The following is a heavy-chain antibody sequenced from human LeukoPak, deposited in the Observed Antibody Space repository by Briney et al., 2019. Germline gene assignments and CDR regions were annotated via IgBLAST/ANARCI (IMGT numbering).Heavy chain of an antibody. V-gene: IGHV1-2*02. Sequence: ASVKVSCKASGYSFTGYYIHWVRQAPGQGLEWMGWINPNNGYTHYAQKFQGRVTMTGDTSISTAYMDLSRLRSDDTAVYCCAKNPYEYYFDYWGQGTLVTVSS. J-gene: IGHJ4*02. CDR2: INPNNGYT. CDR1: GYSFTGYY. D-gene: IGHD5-12*01. CDR3: AKNPYEYYFDY.